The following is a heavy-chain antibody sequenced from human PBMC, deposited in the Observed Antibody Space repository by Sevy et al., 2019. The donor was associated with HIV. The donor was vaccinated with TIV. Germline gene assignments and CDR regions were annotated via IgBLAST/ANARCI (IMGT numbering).Heavy chain of an antibody. D-gene: IGHD3-22*01. V-gene: IGHV3-23*01. CDR2: ISGSAGST. J-gene: IGHJ6*02. Sequence: GGSLRLSCAASGFTFSTYTMNWVRQAPGKGLEWVSGISGSAGSTYYADSLKGRFTISRDNSKNTMSLQMNSLRVEDMAVYYCAKGDRTFYGLDVWGQGTTVTVSS. CDR3: AKGDRTFYGLDV. CDR1: GFTFSTYT.